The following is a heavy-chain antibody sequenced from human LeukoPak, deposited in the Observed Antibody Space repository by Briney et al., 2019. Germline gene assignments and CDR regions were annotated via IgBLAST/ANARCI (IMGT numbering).Heavy chain of an antibody. D-gene: IGHD2-15*01. J-gene: IGHJ5*02. CDR1: GFTFGDYA. Sequence: PGGSLRLSCTASGFTFGDYAMSWFRQAPGKGLEWVGFIRSKAYGGTTEYAASVKGRFTISRDDYKSIAYLQMNSLKTEDTAVYYCTRSGPIVVVVAATEFDPWGQGTLVTVSS. CDR3: TRSGPIVVVVAATEFDP. V-gene: IGHV3-49*03. CDR2: IRSKAYGGTT.